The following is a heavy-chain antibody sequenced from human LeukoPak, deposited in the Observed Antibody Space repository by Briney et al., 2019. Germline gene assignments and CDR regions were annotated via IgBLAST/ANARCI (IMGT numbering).Heavy chain of an antibody. J-gene: IGHJ4*02. D-gene: IGHD6-19*01. CDR2: ISWNSGSI. CDR3: AKTGRIAVAGHLDY. Sequence: GGSLRLSCAASGFTFSSYSMNWVRQAPGKGLEWVSGISWNSGSIGYADSVKGRFTISRDNAKNSLYLQMNSLRAEDTALYYCAKTGRIAVAGHLDYWGQGTLVTVSS. CDR1: GFTFSSYS. V-gene: IGHV3-9*01.